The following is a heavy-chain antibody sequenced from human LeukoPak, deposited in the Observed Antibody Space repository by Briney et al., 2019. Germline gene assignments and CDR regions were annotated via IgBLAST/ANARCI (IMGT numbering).Heavy chain of an antibody. CDR1: GFTFSSYA. CDR3: AKRNTVDKGALDY. Sequence: GGSLRVSCAASGFTFSSYAMSWVRQAPGKGLEWVSTISDITYYGDSVKGRFTISRDNSKNTLYLQMNSLRAEDTAVYYCAKRNTVDKGALDYWGQGTLVTVSS. CDR2: ISDIT. D-gene: IGHD4-17*01. V-gene: IGHV3-23*01. J-gene: IGHJ4*02.